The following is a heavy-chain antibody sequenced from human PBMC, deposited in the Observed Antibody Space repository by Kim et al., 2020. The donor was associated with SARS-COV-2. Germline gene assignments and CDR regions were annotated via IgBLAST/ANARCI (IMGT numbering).Heavy chain of an antibody. CDR3: GRGRGADF. D-gene: IGHD2-15*01. V-gene: IGHV3-7*01. CDR2: ISQDGNEK. CDR1: EFTFSNYW. J-gene: IGHJ4*02. Sequence: GGSLRLSCAASEFTFSNYWMTWVRQAPGKGLEWVATISQDGNEKYYVDSVKGRITISRDNAKNSLYLQLNSLTTADTAVYYCGRGRGADFGGQGTLVTVSS.